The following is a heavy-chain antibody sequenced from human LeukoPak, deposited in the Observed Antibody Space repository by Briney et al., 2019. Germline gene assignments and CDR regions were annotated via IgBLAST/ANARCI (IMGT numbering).Heavy chain of an antibody. V-gene: IGHV4-34*01. CDR2: INHSGST. D-gene: IGHD2-15*01. Sequence: PSETLSLTCAVYGGSFSGYYWSWIRQPPGKGLEWIGEINHSGSTNYNPSLKSRVTISVDTSKNQFSLKLSSVTAADTAVYYRARANLVVPRRGVVDWGQGTLVTVSS. CDR3: ARANLVVPRRGVVD. J-gene: IGHJ4*02. CDR1: GGSFSGYY.